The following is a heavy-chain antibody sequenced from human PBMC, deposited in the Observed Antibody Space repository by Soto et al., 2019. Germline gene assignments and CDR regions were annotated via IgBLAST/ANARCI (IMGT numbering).Heavy chain of an antibody. CDR1: GFSLTTRGLG. CDR2: IYWDEDK. Sequence: QITLTESGPPLVQPTQTLRLTCSFSGFSLTTRGLGVAWFRQPPGKALDWLAVIYWDEDKRYSPLLKTRLTVAKDTSKNQVVLSMTNMVPVDTGTFSCAHTDWELRTWFDPWGQGIHVTVSS. CDR3: AHTDWELRTWFDP. D-gene: IGHD3-9*01. V-gene: IGHV2-5*02. J-gene: IGHJ5*02.